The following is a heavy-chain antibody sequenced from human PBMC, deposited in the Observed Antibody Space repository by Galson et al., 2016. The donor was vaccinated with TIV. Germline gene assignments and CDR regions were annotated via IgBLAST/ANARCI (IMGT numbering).Heavy chain of an antibody. CDR3: ARAHSTGWDNGDDAFDI. V-gene: IGHV1-2*02. J-gene: IGHJ3*02. Sequence: SCKASGYTFTGYYMHWVRQAPGQGLEWMGWIDPNSGGTNYAQKFQGRVTMTSDTSIITAYMEVTRLTSDDTAIYYCARAHSTGWDNGDDAFDIWGLGTVVTVSS. CDR1: GYTFTGYY. CDR2: IDPNSGGT. D-gene: IGHD6-19*01.